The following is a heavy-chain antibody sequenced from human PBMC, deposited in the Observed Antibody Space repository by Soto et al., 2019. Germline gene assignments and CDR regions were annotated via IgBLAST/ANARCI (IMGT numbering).Heavy chain of an antibody. CDR3: ARDESSGPGAFDI. Sequence: SETLSLTCTVSGGSISSYYWSWIRQPPGKGLEWIGYIYYSGSTNYNPSLKSRVTISVDTSKNQFSLKLSSVTAADTAVYYCARDESSGPGAFDIWGRGTMVTVSS. D-gene: IGHD6-19*01. J-gene: IGHJ3*02. CDR1: GGSISSYY. V-gene: IGHV4-59*01. CDR2: IYYSGST.